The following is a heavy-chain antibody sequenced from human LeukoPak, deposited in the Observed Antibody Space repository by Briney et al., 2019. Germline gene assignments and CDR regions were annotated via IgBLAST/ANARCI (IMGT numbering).Heavy chain of an antibody. V-gene: IGHV3-21*05. Sequence: GGSLRLSCAASGFTFSLYSINWVRQAPGKGLEWVSYISSSSAYINYADSVKGRFTISRDNAKNSLYLQMNSLRAEDTAVYYCARVDYDVSTGYQNYFEFWGQGTLVTVSS. J-gene: IGHJ4*02. CDR3: ARVDYDVSTGYQNYFEF. CDR1: GFTFSLYS. CDR2: ISSSSAYI. D-gene: IGHD3-9*01.